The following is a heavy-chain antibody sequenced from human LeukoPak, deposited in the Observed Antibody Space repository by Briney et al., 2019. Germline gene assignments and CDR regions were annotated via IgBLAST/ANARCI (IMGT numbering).Heavy chain of an antibody. CDR2: ISSSSSYI. J-gene: IGHJ3*01. CDR1: GFTFSSYD. Sequence: PGGSLILSCAASGFTFSSYDMNWVRQAPGKGLEWVSYISSSSSYIYYADSVKGRFTISRDNAKNSLYLQMNSLRAEDTAVYYCARVDAFDLWGQGTMVTVSS. V-gene: IGHV3-21*01. CDR3: ARVDAFDL.